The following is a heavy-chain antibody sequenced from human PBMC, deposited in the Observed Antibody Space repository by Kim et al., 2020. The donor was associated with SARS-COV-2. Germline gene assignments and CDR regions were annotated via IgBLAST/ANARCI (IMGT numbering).Heavy chain of an antibody. V-gene: IGHV4-4*02. J-gene: IGHJ4*02. CDR1: GGSITTTNW. D-gene: IGHD2-2*01. Sequence: SETLSLTCAVSGGSITTTNWWSWVRQPPGKGLEWIGEIYHTGTTNYDPSLKSRVTISVDKSKRQFSLNLSSVTAADTAVYFCARIVLRAFDYWGQGTLDT. CDR2: IYHTGTT. CDR3: ARIVLRAFDY.